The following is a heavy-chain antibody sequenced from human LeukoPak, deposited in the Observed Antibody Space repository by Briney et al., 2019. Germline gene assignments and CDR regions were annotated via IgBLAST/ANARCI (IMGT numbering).Heavy chain of an antibody. CDR3: ARAPYSSMVRGVIRLRASTRQPEGFDY. Sequence: SETLSLTCTVSGGSISSSSYYWGWIRQPPGKGLEWIGEINHSGSTNYNPSLKSRVTISVDTSKNQFSLKLSSVTAADTAVYYCARAPYSSMVRGVIRLRASTRQPEGFDYWGQGTLVTVSS. J-gene: IGHJ4*02. CDR2: INHSGST. CDR1: GGSISSSSYY. D-gene: IGHD3-10*01. V-gene: IGHV4-39*07.